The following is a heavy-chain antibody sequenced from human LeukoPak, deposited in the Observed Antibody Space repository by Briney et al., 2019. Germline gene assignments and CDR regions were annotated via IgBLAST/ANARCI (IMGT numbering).Heavy chain of an antibody. J-gene: IGHJ4*02. Sequence: SETLSLTCTVSGGSISSSSYYWGWIRQPPGKGLEWIGSIYYSGSTYYNPSLKSRVTISVDTSKNQFSLKLSSVTAADTAVYYCARAYVRGSSFDYWGQGTLVTVSS. CDR2: IYYSGST. D-gene: IGHD3-10*01. V-gene: IGHV4-39*07. CDR3: ARAYVRGSSFDY. CDR1: GGSISSSSYY.